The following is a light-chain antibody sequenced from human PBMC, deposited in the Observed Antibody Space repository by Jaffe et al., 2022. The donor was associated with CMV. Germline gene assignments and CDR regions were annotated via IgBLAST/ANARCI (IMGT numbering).Light chain of an antibody. CDR2: DVS. CDR3: SSYAGSITRCL. J-gene: IGLJ3*02. V-gene: IGLV2-14*03. CDR1: SSDVGAYNY. Sequence: QSALTQPASVSGSPGQSITISCTGSSSDVGAYNYVSWYQQYPGKAPKLIIYDVSNRPSGVSNRFSGSKSGNTASLTISGLQAEDEAEYYCSSYAGSITRCLFGGGTKLTVL.